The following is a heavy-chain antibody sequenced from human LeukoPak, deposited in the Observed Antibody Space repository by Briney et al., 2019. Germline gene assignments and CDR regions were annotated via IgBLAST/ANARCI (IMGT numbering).Heavy chain of an antibody. D-gene: IGHD2-15*01. CDR2: ISYDGSNK. J-gene: IGHJ6*03. CDR1: GFTFSSYA. V-gene: IGHV3-30-3*01. CDR3: ARAYCSGGSCHRRSYYYYYMDV. Sequence: PGGSLRLSCAASGFTFSSYAMHWVRQAPGKGLEWVAVISYDGSNKYYADSVKGRFTISRDNSKNTLYLQMNSLRAEDTAVYYCARAYCSGGSCHRRSYYYYYMDVWGKGTTVTVSS.